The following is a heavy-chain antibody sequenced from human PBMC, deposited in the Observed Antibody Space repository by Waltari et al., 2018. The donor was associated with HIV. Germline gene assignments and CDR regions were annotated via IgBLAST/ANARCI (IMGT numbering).Heavy chain of an antibody. V-gene: IGHV3-7*01. J-gene: IGHJ2*01. Sequence: EVQLVESGGGLVQPGGSLRLSCAASGFTFSSYWMSWVRPAPGKGLEWVANIKQDGSEKYYVDSVKGRFTISRDNAKNSMYLQMNSLRAEDTAVYYCARDQGDYGDFWYFDLWGRGTLVTVSS. D-gene: IGHD4-17*01. CDR3: ARDQGDYGDFWYFDL. CDR2: IKQDGSEK. CDR1: GFTFSSYW.